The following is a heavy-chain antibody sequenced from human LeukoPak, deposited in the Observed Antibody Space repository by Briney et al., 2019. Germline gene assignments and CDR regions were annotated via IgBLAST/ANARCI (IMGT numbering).Heavy chain of an antibody. V-gene: IGHV1-8*01. D-gene: IGHD3-10*01. CDR1: GYTFTNYD. Sequence: GASVEVSCKASGYTFTNYDINWVRQATGQGLEWMGWMNPNSGNTGYAQKFQGRVTMTRNTSISTAYMELSSLRSEDTAVYYCARGILWFGDDVWGKGTTVTISS. CDR2: MNPNSGNT. J-gene: IGHJ6*04. CDR3: ARGILWFGDDV.